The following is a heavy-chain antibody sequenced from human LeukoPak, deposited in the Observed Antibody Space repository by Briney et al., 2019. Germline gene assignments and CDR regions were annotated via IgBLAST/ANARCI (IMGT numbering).Heavy chain of an antibody. CDR3: ARDASSGSFDY. D-gene: IGHD6-19*01. CDR1: GYTFTRYY. CDR2: INPSGGST. V-gene: IGHV1-46*01. J-gene: IGHJ4*02. Sequence: ASVKVSCKASGYTFTRYYMHWVRQAPGQGLEWMGIINPSGGSTTYAQKFQGRVTMTRDTSTNTLYMQLSSLRSEDTAVYYCARDASSGSFDYWGQGTLVTVSS.